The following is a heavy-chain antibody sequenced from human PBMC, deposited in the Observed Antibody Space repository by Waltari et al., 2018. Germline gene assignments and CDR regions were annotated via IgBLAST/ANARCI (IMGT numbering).Heavy chain of an antibody. V-gene: IGHV3-74*01. CDR2: VKDDGRSI. CDR3: SPSLSPSLDV. Sequence: VRLVESGGGLVQPGGSLRLPCAASGFTFRRHWLHWVRQVPGKGLVWVSRVKDDGRSISYADSFPSRFSISRDNAQNMLYLQMNTLVPPPPSFSSFSPSLSPSLDVWGQGTTVFVSS. J-gene: IGHJ6*02. CDR1: GFTFRRHW. D-gene: IGHD6-6*01.